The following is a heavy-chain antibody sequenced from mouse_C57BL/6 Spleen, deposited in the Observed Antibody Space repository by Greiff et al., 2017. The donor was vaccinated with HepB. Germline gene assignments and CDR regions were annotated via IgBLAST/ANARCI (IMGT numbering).Heavy chain of an antibody. J-gene: IGHJ3*01. Sequence: EVQVVESGGGLVKPGGSLKLSCAASGFTFSSYAMSWVRQTPEKRLEWVATISDGGSYTYYPDNVKGRFTISRDNAKNNLYLQMSHLKSEDTAMYYCAREDYYYGSSPWFAYWGQGTLVTVSA. CDR1: GFTFSSYA. CDR3: AREDYYYGSSPWFAY. CDR2: ISDGGSYT. D-gene: IGHD1-1*01. V-gene: IGHV5-4*01.